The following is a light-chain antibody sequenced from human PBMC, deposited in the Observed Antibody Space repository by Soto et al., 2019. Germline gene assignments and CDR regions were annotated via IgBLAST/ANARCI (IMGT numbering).Light chain of an antibody. Sequence: QSALTQPASVSGSPGQSITISCTGTSSDVGSYNFVSWYQQHPGKAPKVMIYEGSKRPSGVSNRFSGSKSGNTAPLTISGLQAEDEADYYCCSYAGSSTWVFGTGTKLT. CDR3: CSYAGSSTWV. V-gene: IGLV2-23*01. J-gene: IGLJ1*01. CDR2: EGS. CDR1: SSDVGSYNF.